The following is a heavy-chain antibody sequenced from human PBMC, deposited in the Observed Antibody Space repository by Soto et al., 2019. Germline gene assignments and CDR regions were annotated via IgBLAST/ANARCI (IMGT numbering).Heavy chain of an antibody. CDR3: ARDGSSSWDGEWFDP. Sequence: GGSLRLSCAASGFTFSSYGMHWVRQAPGKGLEWVAVISYDGSNKYYADSAKGRFTISRDNSKNTLYLQMNSLRAEDTAVYYCARDGSSSWDGEWFDPWGQGTLVTVSS. CDR2: ISYDGSNK. D-gene: IGHD6-13*01. CDR1: GFTFSSYG. V-gene: IGHV3-30*03. J-gene: IGHJ5*02.